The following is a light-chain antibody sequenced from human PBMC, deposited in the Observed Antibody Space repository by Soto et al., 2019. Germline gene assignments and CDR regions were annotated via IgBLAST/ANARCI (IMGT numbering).Light chain of an antibody. J-gene: IGLJ3*02. Sequence: QAASVSGSPGQSITISCTGTSSDVGGYNYVSWYQQHPGKAPKLMIYEVSNRPSGVSNRFSGSKSGNTASLTISGLQAEDEADYYCSSYTSSSTRVFGGGTMVTVL. V-gene: IGLV2-14*01. CDR1: SSDVGGYNY. CDR3: SSYTSSSTRV. CDR2: EVS.